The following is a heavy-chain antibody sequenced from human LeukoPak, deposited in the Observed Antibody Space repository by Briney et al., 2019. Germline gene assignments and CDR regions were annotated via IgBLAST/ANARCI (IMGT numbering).Heavy chain of an antibody. V-gene: IGHV3-30*18. CDR3: AKLGFDSSGSHSLVDY. J-gene: IGHJ4*02. D-gene: IGHD3-22*01. Sequence: GGSLRLSCAASGFAFSSYGMHWVRQAPGKGRDWVGLLSYDGNKKVYADFVKGRFSISRDNSKNTLYVQMNSLGAEDTDLYYCAKLGFDSSGSHSLVDYWGQGTPVTVSS. CDR1: GFAFSSYG. CDR2: LSYDGNKK.